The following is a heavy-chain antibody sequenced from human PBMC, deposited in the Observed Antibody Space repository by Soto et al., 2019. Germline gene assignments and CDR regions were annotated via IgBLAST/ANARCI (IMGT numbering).Heavy chain of an antibody. Sequence: EVQLVESGGGLVQPGGSLRLSCAASGFTFSSYWMNWVRQAPGKGLEWVANIKEDGSEKNYVDSVKGRFIISRDNAKESRFLQMNSLRAEDTAVYYCARGQYGGKGYWGQGTLVTVSS. V-gene: IGHV3-7*03. CDR2: IKEDGSEK. CDR1: GFTFSSYW. CDR3: ARGQYGGKGY. J-gene: IGHJ4*02. D-gene: IGHD2-15*01.